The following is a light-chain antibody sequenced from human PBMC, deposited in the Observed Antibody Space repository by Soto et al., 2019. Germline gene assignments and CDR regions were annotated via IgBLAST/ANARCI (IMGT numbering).Light chain of an antibody. J-gene: IGKJ1*01. CDR2: AAS. CDR1: QGISSY. CDR3: QQYYSYPRT. V-gene: IGKV1-8*01. Sequence: AIRMTQSPSSFSASTGDRVTITCRAIQGISSYLAWHHQKPGKDPKLLIYAASTLQSGVPSRFIGRGSRTDLTPTISCLQSDDFTTQYFQQYYSYPRTFGQGTKVDIK.